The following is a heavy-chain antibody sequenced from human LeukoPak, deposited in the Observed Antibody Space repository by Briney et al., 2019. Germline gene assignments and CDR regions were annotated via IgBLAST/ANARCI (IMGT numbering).Heavy chain of an antibody. D-gene: IGHD4-23*01. Sequence: PGGSLRLSCAASGFTFSSYAMHWVRQAPGKGLEWVAVISYDGSNKYYADSVKGRFTISRDNSKNTLYLQMNSLRAEDTAIYYCAKRVTNTVAEHIDYWGQGTLVTVSS. J-gene: IGHJ4*02. V-gene: IGHV3-30-3*02. CDR2: ISYDGSNK. CDR3: AKRVTNTVAEHIDY. CDR1: GFTFSSYA.